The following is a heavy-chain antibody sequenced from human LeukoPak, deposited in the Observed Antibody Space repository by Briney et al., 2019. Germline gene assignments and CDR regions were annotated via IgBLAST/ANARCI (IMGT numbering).Heavy chain of an antibody. CDR1: GFTFSIYS. CDR2: ISSSCNYI. V-gene: IGHV3-21*01. Sequence: PGGSLRLSCAASGFTFSIYSMNWVRQAPGKGLEWVSSISSSCNYIYYADSVKGRFTISRDNAKNSLYLQMNSLRAEDTAVYYCARAGPADYWGQGTLVTVSS. J-gene: IGHJ4*02. CDR3: ARAGPADY.